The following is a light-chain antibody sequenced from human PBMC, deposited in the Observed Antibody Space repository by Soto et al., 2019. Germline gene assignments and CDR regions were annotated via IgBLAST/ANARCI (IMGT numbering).Light chain of an antibody. V-gene: IGLV2-8*01. CDR1: SSDVGGYNY. CDR2: EVS. Sequence: QYALTQPTSASGSPGQSVTISCTGTSSDVGGYNYVSWYQQHPGKAPKLMVFEVSKRPSGVPDRFSGSKSGNTAALTVSGLQAEDEADYYCASYAGSINWVFGGGTKVTVL. CDR3: ASYAGSINWV. J-gene: IGLJ3*02.